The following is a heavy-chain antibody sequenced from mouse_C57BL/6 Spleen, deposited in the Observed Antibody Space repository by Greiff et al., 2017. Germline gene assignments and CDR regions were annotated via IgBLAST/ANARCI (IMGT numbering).Heavy chain of an antibody. J-gene: IGHJ3*01. CDR2: IWSGGST. CDR1: GFSLTSYG. D-gene: IGHD2-5*01. CDR3: ASYYSNYEGFAY. Sequence: QVQLQQSGPGLVQPSQSLSITCTVSGFSLTSYGVHWVRQSPGKGLEWLGVIWSGGSTDYNAAFISRLSISKDNSKSQVFFKMNSLKDDDTAIYYCASYYSNYEGFAYWGQGTLVTVSA. V-gene: IGHV2-2*01.